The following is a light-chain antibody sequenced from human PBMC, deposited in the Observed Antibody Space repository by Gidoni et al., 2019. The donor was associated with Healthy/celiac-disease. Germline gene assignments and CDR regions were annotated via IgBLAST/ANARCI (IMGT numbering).Light chain of an antibody. CDR3: QQYGSSPPKT. CDR1: QSVSSSY. J-gene: IGKJ1*01. Sequence: GTLSLSPGERATLSCRASQSVSSSYLAWYQQKPGQAPRLLIYGASRRATGIPDRFSGSGSGTDFTLTISRLEPEDFAVYYCQQYGSSPPKTFGQGTKVEIK. CDR2: GAS. V-gene: IGKV3-20*01.